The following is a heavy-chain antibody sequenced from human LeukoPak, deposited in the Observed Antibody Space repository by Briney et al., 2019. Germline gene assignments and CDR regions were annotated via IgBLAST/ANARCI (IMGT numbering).Heavy chain of an antibody. D-gene: IGHD3-9*01. V-gene: IGHV1-24*01. CDR3: ATGRYYDILTGYWVLSWMGY. CDR2: FDPEDGET. Sequence: ASVKVSCKVSGYTLTELSMHWVRQAPGKGLEWMGGFDPEDGETIYAQKFQGRVTMIEDTSTDTAYMELSSLRSEDTAVYYCATGRYYDILTGYWVLSWMGYWGQGTLVTVSS. CDR1: GYTLTELS. J-gene: IGHJ4*02.